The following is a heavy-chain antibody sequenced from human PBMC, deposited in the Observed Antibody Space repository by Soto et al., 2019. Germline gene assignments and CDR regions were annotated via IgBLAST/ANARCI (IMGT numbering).Heavy chain of an antibody. D-gene: IGHD2-21*02. CDR2: IYWDDDK. CDR1: GFSMSTTGVG. CDR3: VQSRCGGDCLQSYSSHSYYGLDV. J-gene: IGHJ6*02. Sequence: QITLKESGPTLVKPTQTLTLTCTFSGFSMSTTGVGVGWIRQPPGKALEWLALIYWDDDKRYSPSLKCRLTVTKDTSKSEEVLTMTNMDPVDTATYYCVQSRCGGDCLQSYSSHSYYGLDVWGQGTTVTVSS. V-gene: IGHV2-5*02.